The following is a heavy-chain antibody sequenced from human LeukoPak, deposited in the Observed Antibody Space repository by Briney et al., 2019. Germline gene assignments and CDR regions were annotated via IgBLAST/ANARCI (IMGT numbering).Heavy chain of an antibody. CDR3: AKEEVADDALDI. D-gene: IGHD5-12*01. J-gene: IGHJ3*02. CDR2: ISWDGGST. CDR1: GFTFDDYT. Sequence: GGSLRLSCAASGFTFDDYTMQWVRQAPGKGLEWVSLISWDGGSTYYADSVKGRFTISRDNSKNSLYLQMNSLRTEDTALYYCAKEEVADDALDIWGQGTMVTVSS. V-gene: IGHV3-43*01.